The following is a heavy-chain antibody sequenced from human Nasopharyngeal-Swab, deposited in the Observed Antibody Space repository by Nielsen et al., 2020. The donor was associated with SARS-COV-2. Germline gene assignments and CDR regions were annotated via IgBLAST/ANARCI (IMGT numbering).Heavy chain of an antibody. CDR1: GFTFSSYG. D-gene: IGHD3-9*01. Sequence: GESLKISCVASGFTFSSYGLNWVRQAPGKGLEWVSYISSRGDSIYFADSVKGRFTISRDSANNSLYLQMNSLRAEDTAVYYCAKAFQEPPLRYFDIWGQGTLVTVSS. V-gene: IGHV3-48*03. CDR2: ISSRGDSI. J-gene: IGHJ4*02. CDR3: AKAFQEPPLRYFDI.